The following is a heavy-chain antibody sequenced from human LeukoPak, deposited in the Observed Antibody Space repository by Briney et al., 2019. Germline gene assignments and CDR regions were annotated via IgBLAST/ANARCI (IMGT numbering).Heavy chain of an antibody. Sequence: GGSLSLTCAPSGFTFSTNWMRCVRQAPGKGLEWVANIKQDGSDKYYVDSVKGRFTISRDNAKNSLYLQMNSLAAEDTAVFYCEMDRRYSSVIYWGQGNLVTVSS. J-gene: IGHJ4*02. CDR3: EMDRRYSSVIY. CDR1: GFTFSTNW. CDR2: IKQDGSDK. V-gene: IGHV3-7*04. D-gene: IGHD1-1*01.